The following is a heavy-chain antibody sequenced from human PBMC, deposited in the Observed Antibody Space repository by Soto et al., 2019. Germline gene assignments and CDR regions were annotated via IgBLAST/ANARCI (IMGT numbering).Heavy chain of an antibody. D-gene: IGHD4-17*01. J-gene: IGHJ4*02. Sequence: EVQLLESGGGVVQAGGSLRLSCAASGFTFSRDGMSWVRQAPGKGLEWVSLITDNGGSTYYADSVKGRFTISRDNTKNTLCLQMNRLRAEDTAVYYCAKERATTTAFDYWGQGALVTVSS. CDR1: GFTFSRDG. V-gene: IGHV3-23*01. CDR2: ITDNGGST. CDR3: AKERATTTAFDY.